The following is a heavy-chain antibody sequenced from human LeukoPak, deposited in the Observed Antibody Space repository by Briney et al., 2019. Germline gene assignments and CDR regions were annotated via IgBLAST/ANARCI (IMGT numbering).Heavy chain of an antibody. Sequence: SETLSLTCAVYGGSFSGYYWSWIRQPPGKGLEWIGEINHSGSTNYNPSLKSRVTISVDTSKNQFSLKLSSVTAADTAVYYCASSHIAIDYWGQGTLVTVSP. D-gene: IGHD2-21*01. J-gene: IGHJ4*02. CDR2: INHSGST. CDR3: ASSHIAIDY. V-gene: IGHV4-34*01. CDR1: GGSFSGYY.